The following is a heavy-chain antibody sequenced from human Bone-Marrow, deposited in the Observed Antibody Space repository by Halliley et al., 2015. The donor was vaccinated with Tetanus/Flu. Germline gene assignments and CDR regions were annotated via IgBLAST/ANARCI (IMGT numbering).Heavy chain of an antibody. Sequence: FIRSNSYGATTEYAASVKGRFTISRDDSKSIAYLQMNSLKTEDTAVYYCTRDPYDSSGHFDYWGQGTLVTVSS. CDR3: TRDPYDSSGHFDY. CDR2: IRSNSYGATT. J-gene: IGHJ4*02. D-gene: IGHD3-22*01. V-gene: IGHV3-49*02.